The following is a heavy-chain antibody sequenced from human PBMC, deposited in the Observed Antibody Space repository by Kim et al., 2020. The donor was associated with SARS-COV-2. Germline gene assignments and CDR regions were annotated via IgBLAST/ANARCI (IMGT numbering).Heavy chain of an antibody. V-gene: IGHV1-3*01. CDR3: AREDMVRGVISFDY. J-gene: IGHJ4*02. D-gene: IGHD3-10*01. Sequence: SQKFQSRVTITRDTSASTAYMELSSLRSEDTAVYYCAREDMVRGVISFDYWGQGTLVTVSS.